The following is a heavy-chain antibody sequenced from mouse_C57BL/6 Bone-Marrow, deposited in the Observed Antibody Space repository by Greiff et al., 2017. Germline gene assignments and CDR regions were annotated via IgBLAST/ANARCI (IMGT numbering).Heavy chain of an antibody. CDR2: IDPANGNT. J-gene: IGHJ1*03. D-gene: IGHD2-1*01. CDR3: ARSGGNPRCRYFDV. CDR1: GFNIKNTY. V-gene: IGHV14-3*01. Sequence: VQLKESVAELVRPGASVKLSCTASGFNIKNTYMPWVKQRPEQGLEWIGRIDPANGNTKYAPKFQGKATITADTSSNTAYLQLSSLTSEDTAIYYCARSGGNPRCRYFDVWGTGTTVTVSS.